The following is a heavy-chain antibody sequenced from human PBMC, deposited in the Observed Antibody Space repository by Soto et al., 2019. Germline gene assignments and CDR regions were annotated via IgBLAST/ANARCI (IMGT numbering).Heavy chain of an antibody. CDR3: ARDKITGLFDY. D-gene: IGHD2-8*02. Sequence: PSETLSLTCTVSGGSINSRSYYWGWIRQPPGTGLEWIGEINHTGSTNYNPSLKSRVTISVDTSKNQFSLKLTSVTAADTAVYYCARDKITGLFDYWGQGTLVTVSS. CDR2: INHTGST. CDR1: GGSINSRSYY. V-gene: IGHV4-39*07. J-gene: IGHJ4*02.